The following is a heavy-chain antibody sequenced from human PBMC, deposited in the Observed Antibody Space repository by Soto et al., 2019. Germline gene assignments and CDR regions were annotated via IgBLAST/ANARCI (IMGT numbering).Heavy chain of an antibody. V-gene: IGHV1-2*02. J-gene: IGHJ4*02. CDR2: INPNSGGT. CDR1: GYTFTGYY. Sequence: SVQVSCKASGYTFTGYYMHWVRQAPGQGLEWMGWINPNSGGTNYAQRFQGRVTMTRDTSISTAYMELSRLRSDDTAVYYCVRGSSSADPDYWGQGTLVTVAS. CDR3: VRGSSSADPDY. D-gene: IGHD6-6*01.